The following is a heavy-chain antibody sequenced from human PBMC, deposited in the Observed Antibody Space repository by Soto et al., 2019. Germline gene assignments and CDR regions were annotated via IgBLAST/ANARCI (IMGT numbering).Heavy chain of an antibody. Sequence: PGGSLRLSCTASGFTFSSYAMSWVRQAPGKGLEWVSAISGSGGNTYYADSVKGRFTISRDNSKNTLYLQMDSLRAEDTAVYYCAKSITARPFDYWGQGALVTVSS. J-gene: IGHJ4*02. D-gene: IGHD6-6*01. CDR3: AKSITARPFDY. CDR2: ISGSGGNT. V-gene: IGHV3-23*01. CDR1: GFTFSSYA.